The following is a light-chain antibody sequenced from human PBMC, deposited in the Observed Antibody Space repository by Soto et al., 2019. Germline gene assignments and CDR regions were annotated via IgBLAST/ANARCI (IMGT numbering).Light chain of an antibody. CDR2: DVS. CDR3: QQRSNWPRFT. CDR1: QSVSGY. V-gene: IGKV3-11*01. J-gene: IGKJ3*01. Sequence: IVLTQSPATLSLSPGERATLSCRASQSVSGYLAWYQQKPGQAPRLLIYDVSSRATGIPARFSGSGSGTDFTLTISGLEPEDVAVYYCQQRSNWPRFTFGPGTKVDIK.